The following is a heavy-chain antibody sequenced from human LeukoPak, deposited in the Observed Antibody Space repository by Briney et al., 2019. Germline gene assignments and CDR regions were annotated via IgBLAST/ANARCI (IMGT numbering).Heavy chain of an antibody. Sequence: SETLSLTCAVYGGSFSAYYWSWIRQPPGKGLEGIGEINHSGSTNYNPSLTSRGAIPVDTSRNQSSLRLSSVPAAATAVYYCARGQRITMTDWGQGTLVTVSS. J-gene: IGHJ4*02. D-gene: IGHD3-22*01. CDR2: INHSGST. V-gene: IGHV4-34*01. CDR3: ARGQRITMTD. CDR1: GGSFSAYY.